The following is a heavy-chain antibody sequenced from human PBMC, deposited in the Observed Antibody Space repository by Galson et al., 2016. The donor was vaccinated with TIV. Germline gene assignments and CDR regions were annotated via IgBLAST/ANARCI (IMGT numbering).Heavy chain of an antibody. CDR3: ARIIGYWVGYYTMDV. Sequence: SLRLSCAASGFTFGSYGMHWVRQAPGKGLDWVALISYDRSNKDYADSMKGRFTISRDNAKKSLYLQMHSLRAEATAVYYCARIIGYWVGYYTMDVWGQGTTVTVSS. D-gene: IGHD2-8*02. CDR2: ISYDRSNK. V-gene: IGHV3-30*03. CDR1: GFTFGSYG. J-gene: IGHJ6*02.